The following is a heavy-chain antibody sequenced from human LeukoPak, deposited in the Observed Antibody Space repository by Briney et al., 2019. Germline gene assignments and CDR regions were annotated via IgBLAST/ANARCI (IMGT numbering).Heavy chain of an antibody. CDR3: ARAGTPDLRDGYKYYYYYYMDV. CDR2: IYYSGST. Sequence: SETLSLTCTVSGGSISSYYWSWIRQPPGKGLEWIGYIYYSGSTNYNPSLKSRVTISVDTSKNQFSLKLSSVTAADTAVYYCARAGTPDLRDGYKYYYYYYMDVWGKGTTVTVSS. D-gene: IGHD5-24*01. CDR1: GGSISSYY. J-gene: IGHJ6*03. V-gene: IGHV4-59*01.